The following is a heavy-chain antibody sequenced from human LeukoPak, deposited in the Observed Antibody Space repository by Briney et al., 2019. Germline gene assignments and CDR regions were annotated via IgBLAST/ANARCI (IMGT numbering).Heavy chain of an antibody. D-gene: IGHD3-22*01. J-gene: IGHJ4*02. CDR2: INNDETTI. CDR1: GFTFSIHW. V-gene: IGHV3-74*01. Sequence: GGSLRLSCAASGFTFSIHWMHWVRQAPGKGLVWVSRINNDETTIDYADSVKGRFTISRDNVKNTVYLQMNSLRAEDTAVYYCARRGYDSSGYYGYFDYWGQGTLVTVSS. CDR3: ARRGYDSSGYYGYFDY.